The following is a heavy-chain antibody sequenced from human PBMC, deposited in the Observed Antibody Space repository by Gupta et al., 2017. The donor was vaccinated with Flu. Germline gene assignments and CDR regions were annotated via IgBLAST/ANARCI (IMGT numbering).Heavy chain of an antibody. J-gene: IGHJ6*02. CDR3: ARDLKGVHHSSGWYVSPYYYYYGMDV. CDR1: GFTFSDYY. V-gene: IGHV3-11*05. D-gene: IGHD6-19*01. Sequence: QVQLVESGGGLVKPGGSLRLSCAASGFTFSDYYMSWIRQAPGKGLEWVSYISSSSSYTNYADSVKGRFTISRDNAKNSLYLQMNSLRAEDTAVYYCARDLKGVHHSSGWYVSPYYYYYGMDVWGQGTTVTVSS. CDR2: ISSSSSYT.